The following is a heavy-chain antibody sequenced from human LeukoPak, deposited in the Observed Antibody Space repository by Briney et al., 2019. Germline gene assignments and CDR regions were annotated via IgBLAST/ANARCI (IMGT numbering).Heavy chain of an antibody. J-gene: IGHJ3*02. Sequence: NPGGSLRLSCAASGFTFSDYYMSWIRQAPGKGLEWVSYISSSGSTIYYADSVKGRFTISRDNAKNSLYLQMNSLRAEDTAVYYCARDKGIWTNRDAFDIWGRGTMVTVSS. CDR2: ISSSGSTI. CDR3: ARDKGIWTNRDAFDI. V-gene: IGHV3-11*01. D-gene: IGHD3/OR15-3a*01. CDR1: GFTFSDYY.